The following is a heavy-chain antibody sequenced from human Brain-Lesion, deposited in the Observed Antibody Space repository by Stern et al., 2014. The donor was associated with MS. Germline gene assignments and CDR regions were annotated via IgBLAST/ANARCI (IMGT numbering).Heavy chain of an antibody. CDR3: TKDSGYFSGLFDS. CDR2: INWNSGSL. D-gene: IGHD3-22*01. Sequence: EVQLVQSGGGLVQSGRSLRLSCAASGFTFDDFALHWVRQAPGKGLGWVSGINWNSGSLAYADSVKGRFSISRDSAKNSLFLQMNSLRPEDTALYYCTKDSGYFSGLFDSWGQGTLVTVSS. J-gene: IGHJ4*02. V-gene: IGHV3-9*01. CDR1: GFTFDDFA.